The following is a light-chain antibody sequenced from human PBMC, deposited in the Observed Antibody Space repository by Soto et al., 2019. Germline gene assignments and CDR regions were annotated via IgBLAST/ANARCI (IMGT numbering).Light chain of an antibody. CDR1: SGYSNYK. V-gene: IGLV9-49*01. Sequence: QSVLTQPPSASASLGASVTLTCTLSSGYSNYKVDWYQQRPGKGPRFVMRVGTGGIVGSKGDGIPDRFSVLGSGLNRYLTIKNIQEEDESDYHCGADHASGSAFVYVFGTGTKLTVL. CDR2: VGTGGIVG. CDR3: GADHASGSAFVYV. J-gene: IGLJ1*01.